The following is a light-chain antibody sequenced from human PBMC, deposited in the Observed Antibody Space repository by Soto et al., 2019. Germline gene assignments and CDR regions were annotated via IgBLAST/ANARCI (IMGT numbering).Light chain of an antibody. CDR2: AAS. CDR1: QSIGIY. Sequence: DIQMTQSPSSLSASVGDRVTITCRASQSIGIYLNWYQQEPGKAHKLLIYAASTLQSGVPLRFSGSGSGTDFTLSIGSLQPEDFATYFCQQSYTTPFTFGPGTKVDIK. CDR3: QQSYTTPFT. J-gene: IGKJ3*01. V-gene: IGKV1-39*01.